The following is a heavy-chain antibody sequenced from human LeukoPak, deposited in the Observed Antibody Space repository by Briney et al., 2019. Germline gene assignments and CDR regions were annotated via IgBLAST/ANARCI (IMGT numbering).Heavy chain of an antibody. Sequence: LSYSASGFAFRVYAMYWVRQAPGKVLEWVSYISSRGNTRYYADSVKGRVTISIDNGKKSLYLQMNSLRAEDTAVYYCTTLTVASSFDYWGQGTLVTVSS. CDR2: ISSRGNTR. D-gene: IGHD6-19*01. J-gene: IGHJ4*02. V-gene: IGHV3-48*03. CDR3: TTLTVASSFDY. CDR1: GFAFRVYA.